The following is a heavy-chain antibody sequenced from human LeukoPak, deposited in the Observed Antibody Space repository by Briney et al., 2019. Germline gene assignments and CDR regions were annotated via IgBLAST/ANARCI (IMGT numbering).Heavy chain of an antibody. CDR3: AKGGSPYYDSSGYYSRGYYFDY. CDR1: GFTFSSYA. D-gene: IGHD3-22*01. CDR2: ISGSGGST. J-gene: IGHJ4*02. V-gene: IGHV3-23*01. Sequence: GGSLRLSCAASGFTFSSYAMSWVRQAPGKGLEWVSAISGSGGSTYYADSVKGRFTTSRDNSKNTLYLQMNSLRAEDTAVYYCAKGGSPYYDSSGYYSRGYYFDYWGQGTLVTVSS.